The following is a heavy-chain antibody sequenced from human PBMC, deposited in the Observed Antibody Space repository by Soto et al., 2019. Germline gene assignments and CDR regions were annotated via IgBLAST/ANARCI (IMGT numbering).Heavy chain of an antibody. CDR1: GGTFSSYA. J-gene: IGHJ5*02. D-gene: IGHD3-10*01. V-gene: IGHV1-69*13. Sequence: SVKVSCKASGGTFSSYAISWVRQAPGQGLEWMGGIIPIFGTANYAQKFQGRVTITADESTSTAYMELSSLRSEDTAVYYCARSGLETLRWFDPWGQGTLVTVSS. CDR3: ARSGLETLRWFDP. CDR2: IIPIFGTA.